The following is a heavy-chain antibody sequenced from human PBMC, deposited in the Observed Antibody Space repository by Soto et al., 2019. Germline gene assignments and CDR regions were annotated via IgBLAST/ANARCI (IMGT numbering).Heavy chain of an antibody. CDR1: GFTFSGYE. CDR2: IGTSETIR. J-gene: IGHJ6*02. V-gene: IGHV3-48*03. Sequence: EVRLEESGGGLVQPGGSLRLSCAASGFTFSGYEMNWVRQVPGKGLQWVSYIGTSETIRYYADSVKGRFTISRDKAKKSLYLQMNRLIAEDTAIYYCARETLTLFGGVRDNVYYGMDVWGPGTTVTVSS. CDR3: ARETLTLFGGVRDNVYYGMDV. D-gene: IGHD3-3*01.